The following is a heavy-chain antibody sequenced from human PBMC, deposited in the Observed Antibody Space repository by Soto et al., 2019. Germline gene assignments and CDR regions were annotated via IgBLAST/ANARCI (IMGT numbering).Heavy chain of an antibody. Sequence: SETLSLTCTVSGGSISSGDYYWSWIRQPPGKGLEWIGYIYYSGSTYYNPSLKSRVTISVDTSKNQFSLKLSSVTAADTAVYYCARGRYDILTGYYHYYYGMDVWGQGTTVTVSS. CDR2: IYYSGST. J-gene: IGHJ6*02. V-gene: IGHV4-30-4*01. D-gene: IGHD3-9*01. CDR3: ARGRYDILTGYYHYYYGMDV. CDR1: GGSISSGDYY.